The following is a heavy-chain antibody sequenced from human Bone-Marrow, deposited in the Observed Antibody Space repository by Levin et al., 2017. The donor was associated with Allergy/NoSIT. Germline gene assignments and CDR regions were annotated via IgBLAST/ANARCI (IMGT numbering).Heavy chain of an antibody. CDR2: IKQDGSEK. J-gene: IGHJ6*02. D-gene: IGHD2-2*01. Sequence: ETLSLTCAASGFTFSSYWMSWVRQAPGKGLEWVANIKQDGSEKYYVDSVKGRFTISRDNAKNSLYLQMNSLRAEDTAVYYCARDRLYEGYCSSTSCYRYYYGMDVWGQGTTVTVSS. V-gene: IGHV3-7*01. CDR3: ARDRLYEGYCSSTSCYRYYYGMDV. CDR1: GFTFSSYW.